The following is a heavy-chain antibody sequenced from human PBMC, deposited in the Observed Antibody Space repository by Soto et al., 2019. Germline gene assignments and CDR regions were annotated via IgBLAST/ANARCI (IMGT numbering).Heavy chain of an antibody. Sequence: LETLSHTWTVSGGSSSSYYWSWIRRPPGKGLEWIGYIYYSGSTHYNPSLKSRVTISVDTSKNQFSLILTSVTAADTAVYYCARLGGHCSSSSCFGFYVMDVWGQGTTVTVSS. J-gene: IGHJ6*02. CDR1: GGSSSSYY. CDR3: ARLGGHCSSSSCFGFYVMDV. V-gene: IGHV4-59*08. CDR2: IYYSGST. D-gene: IGHD2-2*01.